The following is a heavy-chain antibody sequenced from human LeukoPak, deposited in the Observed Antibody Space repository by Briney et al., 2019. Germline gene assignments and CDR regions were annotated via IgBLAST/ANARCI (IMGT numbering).Heavy chain of an antibody. CDR2: ISPSGGST. CDR3: ATNSGGTEYSRPGGLDY. V-gene: IGHV1-46*01. J-gene: IGHJ4*02. Sequence: ASVKVSCKAFGYTFTSNYMHWVRQAPGQGPEWMGVISPSGGSTTYAQKFQGRVTITEDTSTDTAYMELSSLRSEDTAVYYCATNSGGTEYSRPGGLDYWGQGALVTVSS. CDR1: GYTFTSNY. D-gene: IGHD6-6*01.